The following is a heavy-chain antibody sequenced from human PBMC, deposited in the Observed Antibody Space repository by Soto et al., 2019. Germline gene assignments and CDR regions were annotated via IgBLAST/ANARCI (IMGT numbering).Heavy chain of an antibody. Sequence: ASVKVSCKASGYTFTSYYMHWVRQAPGQGLEWMGIINPSGGSTSYAQQFQGRATMTRDTSTSTVYMELRSLRSEDTAVYYCAREYYYDSGSYYTRNDYYYYYGMDVWGQGTTVTVSS. CDR1: GYTFTSYY. CDR2: INPSGGST. V-gene: IGHV1-46*01. CDR3: AREYYYDSGSYYTRNDYYYYYGMDV. J-gene: IGHJ6*02. D-gene: IGHD3-10*01.